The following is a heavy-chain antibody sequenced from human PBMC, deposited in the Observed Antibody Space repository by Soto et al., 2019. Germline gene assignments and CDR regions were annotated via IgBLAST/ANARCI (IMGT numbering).Heavy chain of an antibody. Sequence: EVQLVESGGGLVQPGGSLRLSCAASGFTFSSYWMSWVRQAPGKGLEWVANIKQDGSEKYDVDSVKGRFTISRDNAKNSLYLQMNSLRAEDTAVYYCARDLGNLYYYYGMDVWGQGTTVTVSS. CDR2: IKQDGSEK. J-gene: IGHJ6*02. D-gene: IGHD4-4*01. CDR1: GFTFSSYW. CDR3: ARDLGNLYYYYGMDV. V-gene: IGHV3-7*03.